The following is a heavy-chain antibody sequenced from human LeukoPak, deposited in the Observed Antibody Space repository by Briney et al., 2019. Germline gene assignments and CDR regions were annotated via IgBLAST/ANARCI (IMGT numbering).Heavy chain of an antibody. CDR2: ISSSSNYI. CDR1: VFTFRSYS. Sequence: GGSLRLSCAASVFTFRSYSMNWVRQAPGKGLEWVSSISSSSNYIYYADSVKGRFTISRDNAKNSLSLQMNSLRAEDTAVYYCAKGRITMIVVVITTGGAFDIWGQGTMVTVSS. J-gene: IGHJ3*02. CDR3: AKGRITMIVVVITTGGAFDI. D-gene: IGHD3-22*01. V-gene: IGHV3-21*01.